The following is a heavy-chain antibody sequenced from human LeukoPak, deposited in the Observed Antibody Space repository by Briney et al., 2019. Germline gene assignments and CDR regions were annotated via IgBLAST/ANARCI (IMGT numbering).Heavy chain of an antibody. CDR2: INPSGGST. V-gene: IGHV1-2*02. Sequence: ASVKVSCKASGYTFTSYYMHWVRQAPGQGLEWMGIINPSGGSTNYAQKFQGRITLTRDTSISTASMELSRLRSDDSAVYYCERSFHYSGSYGGPDYWGQGTLVTVSS. CDR1: GYTFTSYY. D-gene: IGHD1-26*01. CDR3: ERSFHYSGSYGGPDY. J-gene: IGHJ4*02.